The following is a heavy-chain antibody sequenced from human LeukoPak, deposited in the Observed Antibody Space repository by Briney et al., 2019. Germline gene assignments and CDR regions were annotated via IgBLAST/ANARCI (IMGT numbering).Heavy chain of an antibody. CDR2: IIPIFGTA. J-gene: IGHJ5*02. V-gene: IGHV1-69*05. CDR3: ARDRAIAAAGPWFDP. CDR1: GGTFSSYA. Sequence: GSSVKVSCKASGGTFSSYAISWVRQAPGQGLEWMGGIIPIFGTANYAQKFQGRVTITTDESTSTAYMELSSLRSEDTAAYYCARDRAIAAAGPWFDPWGQGTLVTVSS. D-gene: IGHD6-13*01.